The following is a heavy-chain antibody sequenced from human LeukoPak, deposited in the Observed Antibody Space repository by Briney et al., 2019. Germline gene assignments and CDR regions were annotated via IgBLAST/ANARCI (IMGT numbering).Heavy chain of an antibody. CDR1: GGSFSGYY. Sequence: PSETLSLTCAVYGGSFSGYYWSWIRQPPGKGLEWIGEINHRGSTNYNPSLKSRVTISVDTSKNQFSLKLSSVTAADTAVYYCARGRRQKPFDYWGQGTLVTVSS. V-gene: IGHV4-34*01. J-gene: IGHJ4*02. CDR2: INHRGST. CDR3: ARGRRQKPFDY.